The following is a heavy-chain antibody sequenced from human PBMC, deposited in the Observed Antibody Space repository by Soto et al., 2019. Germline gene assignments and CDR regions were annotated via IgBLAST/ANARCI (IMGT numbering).Heavy chain of an antibody. D-gene: IGHD3-10*01. CDR1: GFTFSSYS. J-gene: IGHJ2*01. CDR3: ARDPSMVRGENFYFDL. Sequence: EVQLVESGGGLVKPGGSLRLSCAASGFTFSSYSMNWVRQAPGKGLEWVSSISSSRSYIYYADSVRGRFTISRDDAKNSLYLQMNSLRAEDTAVYYCARDPSMVRGENFYFDLWGRGPLVTVSS. CDR2: ISSSRSYI. V-gene: IGHV3-21*01.